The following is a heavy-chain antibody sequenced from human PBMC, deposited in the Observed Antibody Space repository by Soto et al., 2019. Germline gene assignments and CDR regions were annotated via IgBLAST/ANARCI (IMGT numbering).Heavy chain of an antibody. CDR2: IYYSGST. J-gene: IGHJ5*02. CDR3: ARDLSTMVRPGIWFDP. CDR1: GGSISSYY. V-gene: IGHV4-59*01. Sequence: SETLSLTCTVSGGSISSYYWSWIRQPPGKGLEWIGYIYYSGSTNYNPSPKSRVTISVDTSKNQFSLKLSSVTAADTAVYYCARDLSTMVRPGIWFDPWGQGTLVTVSS. D-gene: IGHD3-10*01.